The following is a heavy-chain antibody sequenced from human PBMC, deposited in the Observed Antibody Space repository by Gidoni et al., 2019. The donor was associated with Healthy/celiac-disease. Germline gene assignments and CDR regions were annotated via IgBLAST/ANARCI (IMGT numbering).Heavy chain of an antibody. J-gene: IGHJ3*02. CDR1: GFTFSSYS. CDR3: ARDTVEMATIGAFDI. CDR2: ISSSSSYI. V-gene: IGHV3-21*01. Sequence: EVQLVESGGGLVKPGGSLRLSCAASGFTFSSYSMNWVRQAPGKGLEWVSSISSSSSYIYYADSVKGRFTISRDNAKNSLYLQMNSLRAEDTAVYYCARDTVEMATIGAFDIWGQGTMVTVSS. D-gene: IGHD5-12*01.